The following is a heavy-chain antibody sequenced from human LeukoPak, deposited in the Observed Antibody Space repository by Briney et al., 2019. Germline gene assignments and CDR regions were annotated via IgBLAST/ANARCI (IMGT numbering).Heavy chain of an antibody. V-gene: IGHV3-21*01. CDR2: ISSSSSYI. CDR1: GFTFSSYS. D-gene: IGHD2-8*01. Sequence: GGSLRLSCAPSGFTFSSYSMNWVRQAPGKGLEWVSSISSSSSYIYYADSVKGRFTISRDNAKNSLYLQMNSLRAEDTAVYYCARDQMVRAHWYFDLWGRGTLVTVSS. CDR3: ARDQMVRAHWYFDL. J-gene: IGHJ2*01.